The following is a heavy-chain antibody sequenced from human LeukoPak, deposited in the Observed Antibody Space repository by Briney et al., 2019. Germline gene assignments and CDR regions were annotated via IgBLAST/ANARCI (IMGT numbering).Heavy chain of an antibody. D-gene: IGHD3-10*01. CDR1: GYTFTSYD. Sequence: ASVKVSCKACGYTFTSYDINWVRQATGQGREWMGWMNPNSGNTGYAQKFQRRVTITRNTSISTAYMELSSLRSEDTAVYYCARGVGLLWFGTYYYYYYLDVWRKGTTVTVSS. J-gene: IGHJ6*03. V-gene: IGHV1-8*03. CDR3: ARGVGLLWFGTYYYYYYLDV. CDR2: MNPNSGNT.